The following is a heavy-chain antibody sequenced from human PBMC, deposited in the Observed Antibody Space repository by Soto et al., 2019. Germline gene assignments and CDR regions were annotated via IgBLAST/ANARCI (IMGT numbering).Heavy chain of an antibody. D-gene: IGHD3-16*01. Sequence: GGSLRLSCAASGFTVSSNYMSWVRQAPGKGLEWVSVIYSGGSTYYADSVKGRFTISRDNSKNTLYLQMNSLRAEDTAMYYCARREGSGLYRVDSWGQGTLVTVSS. J-gene: IGHJ4*02. CDR2: IYSGGST. CDR3: ARREGSGLYRVDS. V-gene: IGHV3-53*01. CDR1: GFTVSSNY.